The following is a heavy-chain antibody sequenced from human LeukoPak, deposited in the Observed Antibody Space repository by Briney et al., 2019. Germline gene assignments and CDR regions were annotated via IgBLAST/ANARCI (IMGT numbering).Heavy chain of an antibody. V-gene: IGHV1-2*02. CDR3: AREGRVRYYDILTGYYNYFDY. J-gene: IGHJ4*02. CDR1: GYTFTGYY. CDR2: INPNSGGT. Sequence: ASVKVSCKASGYTFTGYYMHWVRQAPGQGLEWMGWINPNSGGTNYAQKFQGRVTMTRGTSISTAYMELSRLRSDDTAVYYCAREGRVRYYDILTGYYNYFDYWGQGTLVTVSS. D-gene: IGHD3-9*01.